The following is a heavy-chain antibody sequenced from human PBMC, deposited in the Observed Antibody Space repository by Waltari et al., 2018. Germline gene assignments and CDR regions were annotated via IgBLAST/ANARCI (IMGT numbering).Heavy chain of an antibody. CDR3: ARGDDGSSWVYFDY. D-gene: IGHD6-13*01. Sequence: QVQLVQSGAEVKKPGSSVKVSCKASGGTFSSYAISWVRQAPGQGLEWMGRINPNSGGTNYAQKFQCRVTMTRDTSISTAYMELSRLRSDDTAVYYCARGDDGSSWVYFDYWGQGTLVTVSS. CDR1: GGTFSSYA. V-gene: IGHV1-2*06. CDR2: INPNSGGT. J-gene: IGHJ4*02.